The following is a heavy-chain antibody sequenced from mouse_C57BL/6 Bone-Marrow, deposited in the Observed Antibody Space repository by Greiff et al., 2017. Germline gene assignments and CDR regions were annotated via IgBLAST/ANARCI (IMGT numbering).Heavy chain of an antibody. CDR1: GYTFTSYW. J-gene: IGHJ2*01. D-gene: IGHD2-4*01. CDR2: IYPGSGST. Sequence: QVQLQQPGAELVKPGASVKMSCKASGYTFTSYWITWVKQRPGQGLEWIGDIYPGSGSTNYNEKFKSKATMTVDTSSSTAYMQLSSLTSEDSAVYYCARSDCDYDDEKFDYWGQGTTLTVSS. V-gene: IGHV1-55*01. CDR3: ARSDCDYDDEKFDY.